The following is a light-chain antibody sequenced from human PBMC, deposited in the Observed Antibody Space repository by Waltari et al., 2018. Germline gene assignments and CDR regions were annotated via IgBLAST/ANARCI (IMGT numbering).Light chain of an antibody. CDR1: QSISSY. CDR2: AAS. J-gene: IGKJ3*01. CDR3: QQSYSTPFT. Sequence: DIQMTQSPSSLSASVGDRVTITFRASQSISSYLNWYQQKPGKAPKLLIDAASSLQSGVPSRFSGSGSGTDFTLTISSLQPEDFATYYCQQSYSTPFTFGPGTKVDIK. V-gene: IGKV1-39*01.